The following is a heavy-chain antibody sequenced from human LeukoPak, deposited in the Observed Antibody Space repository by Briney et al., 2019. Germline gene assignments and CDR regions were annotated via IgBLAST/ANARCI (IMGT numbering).Heavy chain of an antibody. Sequence: GGSLRLSCVVSGLPFSDYYMNWIRQAPGKGLEWISYISSTSSYTDYADSVKGRSTISRDNAQNALFLQMNSLRVEDTAVYYCAAGTAADYWGQGTRVAVSS. D-gene: IGHD6-13*01. CDR1: GLPFSDYY. V-gene: IGHV3-11*03. CDR2: ISSTSSYT. CDR3: AAGTAADY. J-gene: IGHJ4*02.